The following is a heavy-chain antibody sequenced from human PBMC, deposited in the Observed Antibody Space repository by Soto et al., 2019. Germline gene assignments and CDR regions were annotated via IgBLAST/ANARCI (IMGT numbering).Heavy chain of an antibody. CDR3: ARVTPPLGSCTGGDCFRGGWSDP. CDR2: INTGYI. D-gene: IGHD2-8*02. Sequence: EVQLVESGGGLVKPGGSLRLFCAASGFNLTLYYMNWVRQSPGKGLEWVASINTGYIYYADSVKGRFTISRDSAKNSLFLQMNYLGADDTAKYYCARVTPPLGSCTGGDCFRGGWSDPRGRGALVNVSS. J-gene: IGHJ5*02. V-gene: IGHV3-21*02. CDR1: GFNLTLYY.